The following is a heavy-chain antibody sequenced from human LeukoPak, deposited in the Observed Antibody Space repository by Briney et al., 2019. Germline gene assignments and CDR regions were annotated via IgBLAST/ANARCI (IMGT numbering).Heavy chain of an antibody. V-gene: IGHV3-48*03. CDR1: GSTFSSYE. CDR2: IGSSGSTI. J-gene: IGHJ4*02. Sequence: PGGSLRLSCAASGSTFSSYEMNWVRQAPGKGLEWVSYIGSSGSTIYYADSVKGRFTISRDNAKNSLYLQMNNLRAEDTAVYYCATGGWLLSYWGQGSLVTVSS. CDR3: ATGGWLLSY. D-gene: IGHD3-9*01.